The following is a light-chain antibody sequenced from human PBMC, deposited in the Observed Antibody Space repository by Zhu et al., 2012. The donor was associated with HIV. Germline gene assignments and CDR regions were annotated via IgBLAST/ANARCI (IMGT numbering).Light chain of an antibody. CDR3: QHYVPSPMYT. CDR2: GAS. Sequence: IVLTQSPGTLSLSPGERATLSCRASQTVSRNYLAWYQQKPGQAPRLLIYGASRRVTGIPDRFSGSGSGTDFTLTISRLEPEDFAVYYCQHYVPSPMYTFGQGTKPGDQT. J-gene: IGKJ2*01. CDR1: QTVSRNY. V-gene: IGKV3-20*01.